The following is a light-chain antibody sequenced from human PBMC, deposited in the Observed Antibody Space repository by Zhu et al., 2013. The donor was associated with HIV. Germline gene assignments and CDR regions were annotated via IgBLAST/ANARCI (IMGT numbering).Light chain of an antibody. Sequence: DIQMTQSPSSLSASVGDRVTITCRASQDIRNHLGWYQQKPGKAPKRLIYVASSLQSGVPSRFSGSGSGTEFTLTISSLQPEDFATYYCQQFNSHPLTFGGRDRGGEQT. CDR3: QQFNSHPLT. J-gene: IGKJ4*01. V-gene: IGKV1-17*01. CDR2: VAS. CDR1: QDIRNH.